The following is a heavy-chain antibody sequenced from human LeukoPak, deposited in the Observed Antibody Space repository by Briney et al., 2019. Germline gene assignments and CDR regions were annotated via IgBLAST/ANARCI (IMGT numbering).Heavy chain of an antibody. CDR3: ARQNSGYDYLGLGAFDY. J-gene: IGHJ4*02. CDR2: IYSGGRT. CDR1: GFTVSSNY. D-gene: IGHD5-12*01. Sequence: PGGSLRLSCAASGFTVSSNYMSWVRQAPGKGLEWVSVIYSGGRTYYADSVKGRFTISRDNSKNTLYLQMNSLRAEDTAVYSCARQNSGYDYLGLGAFDYWGQGTLVTVSS. V-gene: IGHV3-66*04.